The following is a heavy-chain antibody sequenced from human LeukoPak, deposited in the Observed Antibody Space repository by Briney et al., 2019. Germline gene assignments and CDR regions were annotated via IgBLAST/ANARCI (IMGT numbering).Heavy chain of an antibody. CDR2: ISAYNGNT. J-gene: IGHJ4*02. D-gene: IGHD3-22*01. Sequence: GASVKVSCKASGYTFTSYGISWVRQAPGQGLEWMGWISAYNGNTNYAQKLQGRVTMATDTSTSTAYMELRSLRSDDTAVYYCARSVGSGYYLGLFDYWGQGTLVTVSS. CDR1: GYTFTSYG. CDR3: ARSVGSGYYLGLFDY. V-gene: IGHV1-18*01.